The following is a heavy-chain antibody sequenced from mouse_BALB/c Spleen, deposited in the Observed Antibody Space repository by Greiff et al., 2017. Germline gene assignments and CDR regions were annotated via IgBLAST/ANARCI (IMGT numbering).Heavy chain of an antibody. CDR1: GFTFSSFG. V-gene: IGHV5-17*02. Sequence: EVNLVESGGGLVQPGGSRKLSCAASGFTFSSFGMHWVRQAPEKGLEWVAYISSGSSTIYYADTVKGRFTISRDNPKNTLFLQMTSLRSEDTAMYYCARSARARAWFAYWGQGTLVTVSA. CDR2: ISSGSSTI. CDR3: ARSARARAWFAY. D-gene: IGHD3-1*01. J-gene: IGHJ3*01.